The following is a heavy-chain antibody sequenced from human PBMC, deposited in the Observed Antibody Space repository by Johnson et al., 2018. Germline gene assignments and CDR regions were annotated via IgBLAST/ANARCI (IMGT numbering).Heavy chain of an antibody. CDR3: AGDPSIGSNWYYYMDV. CDR2: ISSSSAYI. CDR1: GFTFSSYT. V-gene: IGHV3-21*01. D-gene: IGHD5/OR15-5a*01. J-gene: IGHJ6*03. Sequence: SLRLSCAASGFTFSSYTMNWVRQAPGKGMEWVSSISSSSAYISYGDSVKGRFTISRDNAQKSLFLQMNSLRVEDTAVYYCAGDPSIGSNWYYYMDVWGKGTTVTVSS.